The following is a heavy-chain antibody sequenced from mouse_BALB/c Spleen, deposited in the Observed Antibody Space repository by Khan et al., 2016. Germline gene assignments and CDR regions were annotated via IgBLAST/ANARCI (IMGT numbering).Heavy chain of an antibody. CDR2: IDPPNDNT. Sequence: VQWKQSGAELVKPGASVKLSCTASGFSIQDTYIHWVRQRPEQGLDWIGRIDPPNDNTKYDPKFKGKATITADTSSNTAYLQLDSLTYDDTAVYYCARMYYWDYWGQGTTLTVSS. CDR1: GFSIQDTY. J-gene: IGHJ2*01. V-gene: IGHV14-3*02. CDR3: ARMYYWDY.